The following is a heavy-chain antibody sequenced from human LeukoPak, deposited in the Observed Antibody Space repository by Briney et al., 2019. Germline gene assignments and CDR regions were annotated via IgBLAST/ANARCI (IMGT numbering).Heavy chain of an antibody. D-gene: IGHD4-17*01. V-gene: IGHV1-8*02. CDR2: MNPNSGNT. CDR1: GYAFTGYY. Sequence: ASVKVSCKASGYAFTGYYIHWVRQAPGQGLEWMGWMNPNSGNTGYAQKFQGRVTMTRNTSISTAYMELSSLRSEDTAVYYCARDHYGDSGVGNFDYWGQGTLVTVSS. CDR3: ARDHYGDSGVGNFDY. J-gene: IGHJ4*02.